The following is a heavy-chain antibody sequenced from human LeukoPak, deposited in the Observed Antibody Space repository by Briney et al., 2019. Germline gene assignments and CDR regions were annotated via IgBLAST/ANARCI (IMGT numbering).Heavy chain of an antibody. V-gene: IGHV3-49*04. CDR2: IRSKAYGGTT. Sequence: GGSLRLSCTATGFTFGDYAMSWVRQAPGKGLEWVGFIRSKAYGGTTEYAASVKGRFTISRDDSKSIDYLQMNSLKTEDTAVYYCTRSLYYYDSSGYYAPGYWGQGTLVTVSS. D-gene: IGHD3-22*01. CDR1: GFTFGDYA. J-gene: IGHJ4*02. CDR3: TRSLYYYDSSGYYAPGY.